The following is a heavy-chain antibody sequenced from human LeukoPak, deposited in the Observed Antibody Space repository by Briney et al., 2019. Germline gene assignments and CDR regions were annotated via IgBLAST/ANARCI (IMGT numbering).Heavy chain of an antibody. CDR2: IYYSGST. Sequence: SETQSLTCTVSGGSISSGDYYWSWIRLPPGKGLEWIGYIYYSGSTYYNPSLKSRVTISVDTSKNQFSLKLSSVTAADTAVYYCARDRPAAAGPYNWFDPWGQGTLVTVSS. J-gene: IGHJ5*02. CDR3: ARDRPAAAGPYNWFDP. V-gene: IGHV4-30-4*01. D-gene: IGHD6-13*01. CDR1: GGSISSGDYY.